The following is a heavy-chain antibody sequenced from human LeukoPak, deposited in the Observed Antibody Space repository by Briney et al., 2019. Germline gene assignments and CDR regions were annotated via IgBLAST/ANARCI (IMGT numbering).Heavy chain of an antibody. CDR1: GFSITSGDY. CDR3: ARVGPLAVGTGKRVYSFDY. J-gene: IGHJ4*02. Sequence: SETLSLTCDVSGFSITSGDYWGWIRQSPGRGLEWIGSISHSGDTYYIPSLRSRVTMSLDTSRNQFSLDLRSLSAADTAVYFCARVGPLAVGTGKRVYSFDYWGQGTLVTVSS. D-gene: IGHD1-1*01. V-gene: IGHV4-38-2*01. CDR2: ISHSGDT.